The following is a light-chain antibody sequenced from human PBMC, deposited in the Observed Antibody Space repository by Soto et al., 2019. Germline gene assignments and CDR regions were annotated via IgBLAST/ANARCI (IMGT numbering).Light chain of an antibody. J-gene: IGKJ1*01. Sequence: VLTQPATLSVSPGERATLSCRASQSVSRKLAWYQQTRGQAPRLPIYGASTRATGVPASFSGSGSGTEFTLTISNLQSEDFAVYHCQQYDKWPRTFGQGTKVDIK. V-gene: IGKV3-15*01. CDR1: QSVSRK. CDR2: GAS. CDR3: QQYDKWPRT.